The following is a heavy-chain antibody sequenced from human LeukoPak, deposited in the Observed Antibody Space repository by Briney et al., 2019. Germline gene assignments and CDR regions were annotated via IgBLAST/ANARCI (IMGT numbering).Heavy chain of an antibody. J-gene: IGHJ6*02. V-gene: IGHV1-8*01. CDR2: MNPNSGNT. Sequence: ASVKVSCKASGYTFTSYDINWVRQATGQGLEWMGWMNPNSGNTGYAQKFQGRVTMTRNTSISTAYMELSSLRSEDTAVYYCARMHYYDSSGHLYYYYGMDVWGQGTTVTVSS. D-gene: IGHD3-22*01. CDR1: GYTFTSYD. CDR3: ARMHYYDSSGHLYYYYGMDV.